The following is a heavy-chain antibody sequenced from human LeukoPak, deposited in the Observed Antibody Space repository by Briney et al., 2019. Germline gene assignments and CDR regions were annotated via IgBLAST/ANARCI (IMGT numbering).Heavy chain of an antibody. V-gene: IGHV5-51*01. J-gene: IGHJ5*02. D-gene: IGHD2-2*01. Sequence: GESLKISCKGSGYSFTSYWIGWVRQMPGKGLEWMGIVYPGDSDTRYSPSFQGQVTISADKSISTAYLQWSSLKASDTAMYYCARAVPAALYWFDPWGQGTLVTVSS. CDR2: VYPGDSDT. CDR1: GYSFTSYW. CDR3: ARAVPAALYWFDP.